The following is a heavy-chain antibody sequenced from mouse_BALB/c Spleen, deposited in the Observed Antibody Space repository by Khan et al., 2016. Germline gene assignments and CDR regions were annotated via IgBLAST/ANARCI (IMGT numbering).Heavy chain of an antibody. V-gene: IGHV5-4*02. CDR3: ARDLNWYFDV. CDR2: ISAGGSYT. J-gene: IGHJ1*01. CDR1: GFTFSDYY. Sequence: EVQLQESGGGLVKPGGSLKLSCAASGFTFSDYYMYWVRQTPEKRLEWVATISAGGSYTYYPDSVKGRFTISRDNAKNTLYLQMSSLKSEDTAMYYCARDLNWYFDVWCAGTTVTVSS.